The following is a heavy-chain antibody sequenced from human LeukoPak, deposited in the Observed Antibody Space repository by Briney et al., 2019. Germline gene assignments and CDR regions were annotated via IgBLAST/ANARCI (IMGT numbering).Heavy chain of an antibody. CDR2: ISWDGGST. D-gene: IGHD1-1*01. CDR1: GFTFDDYA. V-gene: IGHV3-43D*04. J-gene: IGHJ6*04. CDR3: AKDRHNWKGVAYYYYGMDV. Sequence: PGGSLRLSCAASGFTFDDYAMHWVRQAPGKGLEWVSLISWDGGSTYYADSVKGRFTIFGDNSKNSLYLQMNSLRAEDTALYYCAKDRHNWKGVAYYYYGMDVWGKGTTVTVSS.